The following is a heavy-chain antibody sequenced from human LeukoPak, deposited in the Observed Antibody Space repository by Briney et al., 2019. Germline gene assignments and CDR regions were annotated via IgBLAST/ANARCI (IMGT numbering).Heavy chain of an antibody. CDR3: ARAFYPGYYSYMAV. Sequence: SETLSLTCTVSGGSISSYYWSWIRQPPGKGLEWIGYIYYSGSTNYNPSLKSRVTISVDTSKNQFSLKLSSVTAADTAVYYCARAFYPGYYSYMAVWGKGTTVTVSS. V-gene: IGHV4-59*01. J-gene: IGHJ6*03. CDR2: IYYSGST. D-gene: IGHD3-3*02. CDR1: GGSISSYY.